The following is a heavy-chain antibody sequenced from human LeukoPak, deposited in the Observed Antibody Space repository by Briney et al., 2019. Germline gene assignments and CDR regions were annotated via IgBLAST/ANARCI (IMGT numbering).Heavy chain of an antibody. J-gene: IGHJ3*02. CDR1: GFTFSSYS. CDR2: ISISSSYI. CDR3: AKGTRTLRGYSYGPIIGAFDI. V-gene: IGHV3-21*04. Sequence: GGSLRLSCAAFGFTFSSYSMNWVRQAPGKGLEWVSSISISSSYIYYADSVKGRFTISRDNSKNTLYLQMNSLRAEDTAVYYCAKGTRTLRGYSYGPIIGAFDIWGQGTMVTVSS. D-gene: IGHD5-18*01.